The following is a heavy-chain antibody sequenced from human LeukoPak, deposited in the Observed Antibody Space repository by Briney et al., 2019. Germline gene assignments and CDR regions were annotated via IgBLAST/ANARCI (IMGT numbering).Heavy chain of an antibody. J-gene: IGHJ4*02. V-gene: IGHV3-30*01. D-gene: IGHD5-24*01. CDR2: ISYDGSNK. CDR3: ARDHRWLQALDY. Sequence: GGSLRLSCAASGFTFSSYAMLWVRQAPGKGLEWVAVISYDGSNKYYADSVKGRFTISRDNSKNTLYLQMNSLRAEDTAVYYCARDHRWLQALDYWGQGTLVTVSS. CDR1: GFTFSSYA.